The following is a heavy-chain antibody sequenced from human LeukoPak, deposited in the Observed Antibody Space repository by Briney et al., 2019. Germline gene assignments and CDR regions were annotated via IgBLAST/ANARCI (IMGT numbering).Heavy chain of an antibody. D-gene: IGHD3-10*01. V-gene: IGHV4-34*01. CDR2: INHSGST. CDR3: ARRRAGLLWFGEFYFDY. Sequence: SETLSLTCAVYGGSFSGYYWSWIRQPPGKGLEWIGEINHSGSTYYNPSLKSRVTISVDTSKNQFSLKLSSVTAADTAVYYCARRRAGLLWFGEFYFDYWGQGTLVTVSS. CDR1: GGSFSGYY. J-gene: IGHJ4*02.